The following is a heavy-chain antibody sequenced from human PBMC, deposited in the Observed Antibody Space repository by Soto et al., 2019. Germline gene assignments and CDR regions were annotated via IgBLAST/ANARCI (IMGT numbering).Heavy chain of an antibody. Sequence: SETLSLTCAVYGGSFSGYYWSWIRQPPGKGLEWIGEINHSGSTNYNPSLKSRVTISVDTSKNQFSLKLSSVTAADTAVYYCARSTTVTNNAEYWGQGTLVTVSS. J-gene: IGHJ4*02. D-gene: IGHD4-17*01. CDR2: INHSGST. CDR1: GGSFSGYY. CDR3: ARSTTVTNNAEY. V-gene: IGHV4-34*01.